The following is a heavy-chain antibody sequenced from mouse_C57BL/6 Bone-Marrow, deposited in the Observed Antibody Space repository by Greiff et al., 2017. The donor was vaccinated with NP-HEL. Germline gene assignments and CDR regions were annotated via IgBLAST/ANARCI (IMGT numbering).Heavy chain of an antibody. V-gene: IGHV5-4*01. Sequence: EVHLVESGGGLVKPGGSLKLSCAASGFTFSSYAMSWVRQTPEKRLEWVATISDGGSYTYYPDNVKGRFTISRDNAKNNLYLQMSHLKSEDTAMYYCARATYYSNPRGYFDVWGTGTTVTVSS. CDR3: ARATYYSNPRGYFDV. CDR2: ISDGGSYT. CDR1: GFTFSSYA. J-gene: IGHJ1*03. D-gene: IGHD2-5*01.